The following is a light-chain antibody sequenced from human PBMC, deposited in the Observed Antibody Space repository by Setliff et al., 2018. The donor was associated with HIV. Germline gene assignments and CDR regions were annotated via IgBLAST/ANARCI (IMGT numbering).Light chain of an antibody. V-gene: IGLV2-14*03. CDR3: TSYTTSSSPYV. CDR2: NVN. CDR1: RSDVGGYDY. Sequence: QSALTQPTSVSGSPGQSITISCTGTRSDVGGYDYVSWYQHHPGKAPKLIIYNVNKRPSGVSNRLSGSKSGNTASLTISGLQAEDEADYYCTSYTTSSSPYVFGTGTKATVL. J-gene: IGLJ1*01.